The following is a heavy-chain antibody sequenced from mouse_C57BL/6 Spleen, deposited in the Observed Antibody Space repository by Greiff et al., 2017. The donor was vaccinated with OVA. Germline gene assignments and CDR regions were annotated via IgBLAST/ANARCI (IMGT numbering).Heavy chain of an antibody. CDR2: IWSGGST. CDR1: GFSLTSYG. V-gene: IGHV2-2*01. J-gene: IGHJ1*03. CDR3: ARSSTGAYWYFDV. Sequence: QVQLKESGPGLVQPSQSLSITCTVSGFSLTSYGVHWVRQSPGKGLEWLGVIWSGGSTDYNAAFISRLSISKDNSKSQVFFKMNSLQADDTAIYYCARSSTGAYWYFDVWGTGTTVTVSS. D-gene: IGHD4-1*02.